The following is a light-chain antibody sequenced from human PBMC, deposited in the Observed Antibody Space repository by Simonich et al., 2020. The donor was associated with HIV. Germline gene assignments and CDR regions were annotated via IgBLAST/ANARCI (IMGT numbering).Light chain of an antibody. CDR2: KAS. CDR3: QQYNSYSLT. CDR1: QNIRSW. Sequence: DIQMTQSPSTLSASVGDRVTITCRASQNIRSWLAWYQQKPGKAPKLLIYKASSLESGVPSRFSGSGSGTEFTLTISSLQPDDFATYYCQQYNSYSLTFGGGTKVEIK. J-gene: IGKJ4*01. V-gene: IGKV1-5*03.